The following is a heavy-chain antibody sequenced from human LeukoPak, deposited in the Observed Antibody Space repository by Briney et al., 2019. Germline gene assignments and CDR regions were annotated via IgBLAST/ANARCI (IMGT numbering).Heavy chain of an antibody. V-gene: IGHV6-1*01. D-gene: IGHD6-6*01. CDR2: TYYRSKWYN. CDR1: GDSVSSNTAS. CDR3: ARAGIAARLHYYYYMDV. Sequence: SQTLSLTCAISGDSVSSNTASWSWIRQSPSRGLEWLGRTYYRSKWYNDYAVSVKSRITINPDTSKNQFSLQLNSVTPEDTAVYYCARAGIAARLHYYYYMDVWGKGTTVTVSS. J-gene: IGHJ6*03.